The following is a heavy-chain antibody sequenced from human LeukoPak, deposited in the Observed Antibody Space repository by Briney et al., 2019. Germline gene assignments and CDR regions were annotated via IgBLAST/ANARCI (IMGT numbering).Heavy chain of an antibody. CDR1: GGSICNSY. V-gene: IGHV4-59*01. D-gene: IGHD5-12*01. CDR3: ARGFDSKSTYFDY. J-gene: IGHJ4*02. Sequence: ASETLSLTCTVSGGSICNSYWNWIRQPPGKGLEWIGYIYYSGTTNYNPSLRSRVTISVDTSKNQFSLRLTSVPAADTAVYYCARGFDSKSTYFDYWGQGTLVTVSS. CDR2: IYYSGTT.